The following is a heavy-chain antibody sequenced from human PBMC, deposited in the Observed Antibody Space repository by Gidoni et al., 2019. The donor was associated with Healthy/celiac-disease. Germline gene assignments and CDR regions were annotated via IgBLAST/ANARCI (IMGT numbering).Heavy chain of an antibody. CDR1: GFTFSSYE. CDR3: ARVGATLYFDY. V-gene: IGHV3-48*03. J-gene: IGHJ4*02. CDR2: ISSSGSTI. D-gene: IGHD1-26*01. Sequence: EVQLVESGGGLVQPGGSLRLSCAASGFTFSSYERNWVRQAPGKGLEWVSYISSSGSTIYYADSVKGRFTISRDNAKNSLYLQMNSLRAEDTAVYYCARVGATLYFDYWGQGTLVTVSS.